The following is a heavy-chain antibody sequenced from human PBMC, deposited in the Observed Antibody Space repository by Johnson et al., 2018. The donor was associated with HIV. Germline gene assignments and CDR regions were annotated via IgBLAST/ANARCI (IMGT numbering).Heavy chain of an antibody. CDR1: GFTVSSYY. J-gene: IGHJ3*02. CDR2: IYSGGNT. CDR3: ARVLAFDI. V-gene: IGHV3-66*02. Sequence: VQLVESGGGMVQPGGSLRLSCEASGFTVSSYYMTWVRQAPGKGLEWVSVIYSGGNTYYADSVKGRFTISRDNSKNTLYLQMNSLRAEDTAVYYCARVLAFDIWGQGTMVTVSS.